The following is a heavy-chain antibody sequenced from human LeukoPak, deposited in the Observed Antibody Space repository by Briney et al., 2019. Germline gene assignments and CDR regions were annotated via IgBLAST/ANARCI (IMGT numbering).Heavy chain of an antibody. CDR3: ARGVRQWLHYYYYYYMDV. CDR1: GYTFTSYY. J-gene: IGHJ6*03. CDR2: INPSGGST. Sequence: GASVKVSCKASGYTFTSYYMHWVRQAPGQGLEWMGIINPSGGSTSYAQKFQGRVTMTRDMSTSTVYMELSSLRSEDTAVYYCARGVRQWLHYYYYYYMDVWGKGTTVTISS. D-gene: IGHD6-19*01. V-gene: IGHV1-46*01.